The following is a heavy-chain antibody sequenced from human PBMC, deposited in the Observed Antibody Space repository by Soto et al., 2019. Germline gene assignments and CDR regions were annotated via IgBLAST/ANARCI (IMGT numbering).Heavy chain of an antibody. CDR2: IWYDGSNK. CDR1: GFTFSSYG. CDR3: ARDSLGRYGMDV. V-gene: IGHV3-33*01. J-gene: IGHJ6*02. Sequence: VGSLRLSCAASGFTFSSYGMHWVRQAPGKGLEWVAVIWYDGSNKYYADSVKGRFTISRDNSKNTLYLQMNSLRAEDTAVYYCARDSLGRYGMDVWGQGTTVTVS.